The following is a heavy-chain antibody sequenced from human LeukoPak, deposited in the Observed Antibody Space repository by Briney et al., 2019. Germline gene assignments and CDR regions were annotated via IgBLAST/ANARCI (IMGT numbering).Heavy chain of an antibody. Sequence: SETLSLTCTVSGGSNSSSSYYWGWIRQPPGKGLEWIGSIYYSGSTYYNPSLKSRVTISVDTSKNQFSLKLSSVTAADTAVYYCARAARYCSSTSCLGNWFDPWGQGTLVTVSS. CDR2: IYYSGST. CDR3: ARAARYCSSTSCLGNWFDP. D-gene: IGHD2-2*01. CDR1: GGSNSSSSYY. V-gene: IGHV4-39*07. J-gene: IGHJ5*02.